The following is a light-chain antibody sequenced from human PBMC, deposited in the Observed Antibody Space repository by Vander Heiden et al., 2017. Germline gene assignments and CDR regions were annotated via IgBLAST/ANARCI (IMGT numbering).Light chain of an antibody. V-gene: IGLV2-14*01. CDR3: CSYTSSATGV. Sequence: QSALPHPASVSGSPGQSITISCPETSSDFGYNYVSCYQQPSGKVPKLIIYDVTNRPSGVSNRFSGSKSGNTASLTISGLQAEDESDYDCCSYTSSATGVVGGGTKLTVL. J-gene: IGLJ2*01. CDR1: SSDFGYNY. CDR2: DVT.